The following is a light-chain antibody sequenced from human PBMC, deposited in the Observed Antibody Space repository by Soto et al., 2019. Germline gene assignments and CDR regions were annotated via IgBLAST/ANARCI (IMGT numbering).Light chain of an antibody. J-gene: IGKJ1*01. Sequence: ELVXTPTQAIFSLSXXXXXXXXCRASKSVSTNLAWSTQQXGQAPRLLIYNELXRATGITARLSGSGSGTEFTLTISSLQSEEVAFYYCQQCNNWPRTCGQGTKVDIK. CDR1: KSVSTN. CDR2: NEL. V-gene: IGKV3-15*01. CDR3: QQCNNWPRT.